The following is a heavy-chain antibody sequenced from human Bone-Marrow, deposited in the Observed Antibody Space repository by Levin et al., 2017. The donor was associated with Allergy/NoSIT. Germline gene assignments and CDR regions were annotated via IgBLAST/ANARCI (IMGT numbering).Heavy chain of an antibody. Sequence: SETLSLTCAVDGGSFTGYFWTWIRQPPGKGLEWIGDINHSGSTKYNPSLTSRVTISVDTSKKEFSLNLSSVTAADTAVFYCARGGRWSFSYYFDYWGQGTRVTVSS. J-gene: IGHJ4*02. V-gene: IGHV4-34*01. CDR2: INHSGST. D-gene: IGHD3-10*01. CDR3: ARGGRWSFSYYFDY. CDR1: GGSFTGYF.